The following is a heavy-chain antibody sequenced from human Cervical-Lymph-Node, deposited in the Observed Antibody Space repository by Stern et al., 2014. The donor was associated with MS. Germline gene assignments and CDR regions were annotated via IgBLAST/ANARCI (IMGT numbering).Heavy chain of an antibody. V-gene: IGHV4-39*02. CDR2: IFHSGGT. J-gene: IGHJ4*02. D-gene: IGHD6-13*01. CDR1: SGSITSSSSY. Sequence: QLQLQESGPGLVKPSETLSLTCTVSSGSITSSSSYWGWIRQSPGKGLEWIGSIFHSGGTYSDPSLKSRVTISVDTSKNQLSLELTPVTAADTAVYYCGWDSDSWYRFDYWGQGTLVTVPS. CDR3: GWDSDSWYRFDY.